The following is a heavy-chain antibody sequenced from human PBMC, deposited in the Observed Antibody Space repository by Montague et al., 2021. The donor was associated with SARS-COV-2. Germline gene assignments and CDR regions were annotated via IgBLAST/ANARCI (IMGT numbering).Heavy chain of an antibody. Sequence: SETLSLTCTVSGGSIRSYYWSWIRQTPGKGLEWIGYIYYDGSTNYNPSLKSRDTMSVDSSKNQFSLRLSSVTAADTAVYYCARYGSYFEHWGQGTLVTVSS. D-gene: IGHD1-26*01. V-gene: IGHV4-59*03. CDR2: IYYDGST. CDR1: GGSIRSYY. CDR3: ARYGSYFEH. J-gene: IGHJ4*02.